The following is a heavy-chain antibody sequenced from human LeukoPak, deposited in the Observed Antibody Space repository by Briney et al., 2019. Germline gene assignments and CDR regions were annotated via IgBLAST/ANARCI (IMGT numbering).Heavy chain of an antibody. V-gene: IGHV1-8*01. Sequence: ASVKVSCKASGYTFTSYDINWVRQATGQGPEWMGWMNPNSGNTGYAQKLQGRVTMTTDTSTSTAYMELRSLRSDDTAVYYCARGLQENLAWLKAFSAFDIWGQGTMVTVSS. CDR2: MNPNSGNT. J-gene: IGHJ3*02. CDR3: ARGLQENLAWLKAFSAFDI. D-gene: IGHD6-19*01. CDR1: GYTFTSYD.